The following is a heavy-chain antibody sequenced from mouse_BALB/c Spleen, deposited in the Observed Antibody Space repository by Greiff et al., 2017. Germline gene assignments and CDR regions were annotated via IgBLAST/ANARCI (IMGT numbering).Heavy chain of an antibody. J-gene: IGHJ4*01. CDR1: GFTFSSFG. Sequence: EVHLVESGGGLVQPGGSRKLSCAASGFTFSSFGMHWVRQAPEKGLEWVAYISSGSSTIYYADTVKGRFTISRDNPKNTLFLQMTSLRSEDTAMYYCARGATRAMDYWGQGTSVTVSS. CDR2: ISSGSSTI. CDR3: ARGATRAMDY. D-gene: IGHD3-1*01. V-gene: IGHV5-17*02.